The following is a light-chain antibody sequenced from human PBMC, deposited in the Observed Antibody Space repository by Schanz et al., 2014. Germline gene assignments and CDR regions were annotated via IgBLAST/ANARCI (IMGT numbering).Light chain of an antibody. J-gene: IGLJ2*01. CDR3: SSYAGSNNLV. V-gene: IGLV2-8*01. CDR2: EVT. Sequence: QSALTQPASVSGSPGQSVTISCTGTSSDIGGYNFVSWYQQHPGEAPKLMMYEVTKRPSGVRDRFSGSKSGNTASLTVSWLQAEDEADYYCSSYAGSNNLVFGGGTKLTVL. CDR1: SSDIGGYNF.